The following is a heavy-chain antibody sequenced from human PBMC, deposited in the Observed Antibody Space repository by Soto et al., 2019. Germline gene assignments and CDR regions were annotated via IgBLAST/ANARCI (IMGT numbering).Heavy chain of an antibody. D-gene: IGHD2-15*01. CDR2: INAGNGNT. J-gene: IGHJ5*02. Sequence: GASVKVSCKASGYTFTSYAMHWVRQAPGQRLEWMGWINAGNGNTKYSQKFQGRVTITRDTSASTAYMELSSLRSEDTAVYYCARDYSPARENWFDPWGQGTLVTVSS. CDR1: GYTFTSYA. V-gene: IGHV1-3*01. CDR3: ARDYSPARENWFDP.